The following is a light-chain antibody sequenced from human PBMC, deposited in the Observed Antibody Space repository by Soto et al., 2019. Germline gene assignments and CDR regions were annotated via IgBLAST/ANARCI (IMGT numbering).Light chain of an antibody. CDR1: SSNIGAGYD. CDR2: GNS. CDR3: QSYDSSLSAHVV. Sequence: QSVLTQPPSVSGAPGQRVTISCTGSSSNIGAGYDVHWYQQLPGTAPKLLIYGNSNRPSGVPDRFSVSKSGTSASLAITGLEAVDEADYYCQSYDSSLSAHVVFGGGTKLTVL. J-gene: IGLJ2*01. V-gene: IGLV1-40*01.